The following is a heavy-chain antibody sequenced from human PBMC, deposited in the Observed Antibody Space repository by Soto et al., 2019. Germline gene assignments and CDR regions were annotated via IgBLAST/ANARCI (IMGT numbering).Heavy chain of an antibody. CDR2: IYYSGST. D-gene: IGHD1-1*01. Sequence: SETLSLTCTVSGGSISSYYWSWIRQPPGKGLEWIGYIYYSGSTNYNPSLKSRVTISVDTSKNQFSLKLSSVTAADTAVYYCARDEEHGMDGMDVWGQGTTVTVSS. V-gene: IGHV4-59*01. CDR3: ARDEEHGMDGMDV. J-gene: IGHJ6*02. CDR1: GGSISSYY.